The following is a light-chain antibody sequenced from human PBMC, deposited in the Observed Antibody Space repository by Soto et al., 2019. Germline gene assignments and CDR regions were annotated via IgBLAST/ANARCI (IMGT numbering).Light chain of an antibody. CDR2: GNS. CDR1: SSNIGAGYE. V-gene: IGLV1-40*01. Sequence: QAVVTQPPSVSGAPGQRVTISCTRSSSNIGAGYEVHWYQQLPGTVPKLLIYGNSNRPSGVPDRFSGSKSGTSASLVITGLQAEDEADYYCQSYDSSLSGYVVFGGGTQLTVL. J-gene: IGLJ7*01. CDR3: QSYDSSLSGYVV.